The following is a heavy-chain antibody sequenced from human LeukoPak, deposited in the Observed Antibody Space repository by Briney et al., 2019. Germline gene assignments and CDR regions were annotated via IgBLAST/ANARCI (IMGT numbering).Heavy chain of an antibody. V-gene: IGHV3-53*01. CDR2: IYSGGST. D-gene: IGHD4-17*01. J-gene: IGHJ4*02. CDR1: GFTVSSNY. Sequence: PGGSLRLSCAASGFTVSSNYMSWVRQAPGKGLEWVSVIYSGGSTYYADSVKGRFTISRDNSKNTLYLQMNSLRAEDTAVYYCARDSPGVTKGGFDYWGQGTLVTVFS. CDR3: ARDSPGVTKGGFDY.